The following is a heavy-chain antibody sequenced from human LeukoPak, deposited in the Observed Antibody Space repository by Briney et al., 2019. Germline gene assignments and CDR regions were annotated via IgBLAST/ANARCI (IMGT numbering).Heavy chain of an antibody. CDR2: ISAYNGNT. CDR3: ARVFHDSSGYYPYYFDY. V-gene: IGHV1-18*01. D-gene: IGHD3-22*01. J-gene: IGHJ4*02. Sequence: ASVKVSCKASGYTFTSYGISWVRQAPGQGLEWMGWISAYNGNTNYAQKLQGRVTMTTDTSTSTAYMELRSLRSDDTAVYYCARVFHDSSGYYPYYFDYWGQGTLVTVSS. CDR1: GYTFTSYG.